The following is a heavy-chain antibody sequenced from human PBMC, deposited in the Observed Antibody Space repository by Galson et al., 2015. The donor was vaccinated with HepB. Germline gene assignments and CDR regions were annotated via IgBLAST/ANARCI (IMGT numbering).Heavy chain of an antibody. CDR2: INPNSGDA. V-gene: IGHV1-2*06. CDR1: GSTFTAYY. J-gene: IGHJ5*02. D-gene: IGHD3-3*01. CDR3: ARGVQLERRWFDP. Sequence: SVKVSCKASGSTFTAYYIHWVRQAPGQWLEWMGRINPNSGDAKYAQKFQGRVTMTRDTSITTDYMELRSPRSDDTAVYYCARGVQLERRWFDPWGQGTLVTVSS.